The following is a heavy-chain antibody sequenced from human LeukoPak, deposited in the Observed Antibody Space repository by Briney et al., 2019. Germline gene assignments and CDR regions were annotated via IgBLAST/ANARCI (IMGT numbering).Heavy chain of an antibody. D-gene: IGHD1-7*01. CDR3: AGARTTGTTFPFDY. V-gene: IGHV3-33*01. Sequence: GRSLRLSCAASGFTFSSYGMHWVRQAPGKGLEWVAVIWYDGSNKYYADSVKGRFTISRDNSKNTLYLQMNSLRAEDTAVYYCAGARTTGTTFPFDYWGQGTLVTVSS. J-gene: IGHJ4*02. CDR2: IWYDGSNK. CDR1: GFTFSSYG.